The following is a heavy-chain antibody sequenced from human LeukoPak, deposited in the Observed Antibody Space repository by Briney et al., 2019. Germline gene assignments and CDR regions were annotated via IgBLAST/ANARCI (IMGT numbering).Heavy chain of an antibody. CDR3: ARSDHYYDTSGYYP. Sequence: PSETLSLTCTGSGGSISSYYWSWIRQPPGKGLEWIGYIYYSGSTNYNPSLKSRVTISVDTSKNQFSLKLSSVTAADTAVYYCARSDHYYDTSGYYPWGQGTLVTVSS. CDR1: GGSISSYY. J-gene: IGHJ5*02. D-gene: IGHD3-22*01. V-gene: IGHV4-59*01. CDR2: IYYSGST.